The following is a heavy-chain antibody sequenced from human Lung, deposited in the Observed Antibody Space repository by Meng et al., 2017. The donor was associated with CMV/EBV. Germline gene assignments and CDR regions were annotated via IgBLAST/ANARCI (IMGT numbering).Heavy chain of an antibody. J-gene: IGHJ6*02. CDR3: ARDHFVVVPASYGRDV. CDR2: ISYDGSNK. V-gene: IGHV3-30-3*01. D-gene: IGHD2-2*01. CDR1: GFTFSSYA. Sequence: GESLKISCAASGFTFSSYAMHWVRQAPGKGLEWVAVISYDGSNKYYADSVKGRFTISRDNSKNTLYLQMNSLRAEDTAVYYCARDHFVVVPASYGRDVWGQGTXV.